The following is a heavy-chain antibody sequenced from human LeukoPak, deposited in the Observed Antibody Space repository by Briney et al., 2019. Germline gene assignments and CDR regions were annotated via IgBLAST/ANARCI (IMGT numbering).Heavy chain of an antibody. J-gene: IGHJ6*03. CDR2: ISYDGSNK. V-gene: IGHV3-30*03. CDR3: ARVDGSSDCSSTSCYTAYYYYYYYMDV. D-gene: IGHD2-2*02. Sequence: GRSLRLSCAASGFTFSSYGMHWVRQAPGKGLEWVAVISYDGSNKYYADSVKGRFTISRDNSKNTLYLQMNSLRAEDTAVYYCARVDGSSDCSSTSCYTAYYYYYYYMDVWGKGTTVTVS. CDR1: GFTFSSYG.